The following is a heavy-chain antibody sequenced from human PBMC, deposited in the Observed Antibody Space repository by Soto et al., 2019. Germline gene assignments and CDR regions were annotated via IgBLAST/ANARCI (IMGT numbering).Heavy chain of an antibody. CDR2: IFWNDDK. J-gene: IGHJ6*02. Sequence: QITLKESGPSLVKPTQTLTLTCTFSGFSLTTIGVGVGWIRQPPGKALEWLALIFWNDDKRYSPSLKNRLTITNDTSKNQVVLTMTNMDPVDTATYYWAQMRDSGLYGMDVWGQGPTVTVSS. CDR3: AQMRDSGLYGMDV. D-gene: IGHD3-10*01. V-gene: IGHV2-5*01. CDR1: GFSLTTIGVG.